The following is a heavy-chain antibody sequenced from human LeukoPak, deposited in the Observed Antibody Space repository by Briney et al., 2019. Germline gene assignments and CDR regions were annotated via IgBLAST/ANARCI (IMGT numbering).Heavy chain of an antibody. V-gene: IGHV4-59*01. D-gene: IGHD3-22*01. CDR1: GGSISSYY. CDR2: IYYSGST. Sequence: SETLSLTCTVSGGSISSYYWSWIRQPPGKGLEWIGYIYYSGSTNFNPSLKSRVTMSVDTSKNQSSLKLSSVTAADTAVYYCARETYDSSGARFDYWGQGTLVTVSS. J-gene: IGHJ4*02. CDR3: ARETYDSSGARFDY.